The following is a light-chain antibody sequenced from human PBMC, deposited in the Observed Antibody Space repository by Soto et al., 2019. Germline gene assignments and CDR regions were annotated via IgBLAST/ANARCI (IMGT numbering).Light chain of an antibody. Sequence: DTLLTQSPATLSLSPGETATLSCRASQSVRSHLAWYQQRPGQPPRLLIYDASYRATGVPLRFSGSGSGTEFTLTISSLESGDSAIYYCQQRSDWPPITFGQGTRLEIK. J-gene: IGKJ5*01. CDR1: QSVRSH. V-gene: IGKV3-11*01. CDR2: DAS. CDR3: QQRSDWPPIT.